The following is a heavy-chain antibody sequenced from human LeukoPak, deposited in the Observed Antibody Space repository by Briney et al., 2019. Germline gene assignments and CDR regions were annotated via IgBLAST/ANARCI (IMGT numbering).Heavy chain of an antibody. J-gene: IGHJ4*02. Sequence: GGSLRLSCAASGFTFSNYAMSWVRQAPAKGLEWVSGISGSGGSTYYADSVKGRFTISRDNSKNTLSLQMNSLRADDTAGNYFAEDRGVVRGDYWGQGTLVTVSS. CDR3: AEDRGVVRGDY. CDR2: ISGSGGST. D-gene: IGHD2-21*01. V-gene: IGHV3-23*01. CDR1: GFTFSNYA.